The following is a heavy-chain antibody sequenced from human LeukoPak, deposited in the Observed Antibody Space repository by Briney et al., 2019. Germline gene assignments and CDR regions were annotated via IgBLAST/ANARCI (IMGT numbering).Heavy chain of an antibody. CDR1: GGSISSGGYY. V-gene: IGHV4-31*03. Sequence: PSQTLSLIRTVSGGSISSGGYYWSWIRQHPGKGLEWIGYIYYSGSTYYNPSLKSRVTISLDTSKNQFSLKLSSVTAADTTVYYCARGRYCSSTSCLYFDYWGQGTLVTVSS. J-gene: IGHJ4*02. CDR2: IYYSGST. D-gene: IGHD2-2*01. CDR3: ARGRYCSSTSCLYFDY.